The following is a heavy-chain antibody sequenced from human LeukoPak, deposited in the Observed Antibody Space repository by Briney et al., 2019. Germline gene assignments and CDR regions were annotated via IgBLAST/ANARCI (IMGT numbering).Heavy chain of an antibody. J-gene: IGHJ4*02. Sequence: SETLSLTCAVYGGSFSGYYWSWIRQPPGKGLEWIGEINHSGSTNYNPSLKSRVTISVDTSKNQFSLKLSSVTAADTAVYYCARGIVVVVAATPGYFDYWGQGTLSPSPQ. CDR3: ARGIVVVVAATPGYFDY. V-gene: IGHV4-34*01. CDR1: GGSFSGYY. D-gene: IGHD2-15*01. CDR2: INHSGST.